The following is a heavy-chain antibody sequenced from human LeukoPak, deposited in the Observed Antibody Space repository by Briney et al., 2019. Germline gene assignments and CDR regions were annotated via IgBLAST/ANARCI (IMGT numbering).Heavy chain of an antibody. CDR3: ARDTYYYDSSGYSQLDY. J-gene: IGHJ4*02. CDR2: IYTSGST. V-gene: IGHV4-4*07. D-gene: IGHD3-22*01. CDR1: GGSFSGYY. Sequence: PSETLSLTCAVYGGSFSGYYWSWIRQPAGKGLEWIGRIYTSGSTNYNPSLKSRVTMSVDTSKNQFSLKLSSVTAADTAVYYCARDTYYYDSSGYSQLDYWGQGTLVTVSS.